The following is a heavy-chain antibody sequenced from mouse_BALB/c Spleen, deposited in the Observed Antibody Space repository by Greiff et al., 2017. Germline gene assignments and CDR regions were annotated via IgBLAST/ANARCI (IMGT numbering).Heavy chain of an antibody. Sequence: QVQLKESGAELVRPGVSVKISCKGSGYTFTDYAMHWVKQSHAKSLEWIGVISTYYGDASYNQKFKGKATMTVDKSSSTAYMELARLTSEDSAIYYCAREPYYGNLDYAMDYWGQGTSVTVSS. CDR3: AREPYYGNLDYAMDY. V-gene: IGHV1S137*01. J-gene: IGHJ4*01. CDR2: ISTYYGDA. D-gene: IGHD2-10*01. CDR1: GYTFTDYA.